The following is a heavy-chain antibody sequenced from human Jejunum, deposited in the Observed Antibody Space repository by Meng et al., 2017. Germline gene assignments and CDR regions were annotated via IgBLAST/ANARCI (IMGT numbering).Heavy chain of an antibody. CDR3: ARMPWKSSSGYYHFDY. CDR2: SFYSGGT. V-gene: IGHV4-31*03. D-gene: IGHD3-22*01. Sequence: SETLSLTCTVSGASISTNGYFWSWIRQHPGKGLEWIGHSFYSGGTYYNPSLNSRITVSVDTSKNQFSLKLNSVSAADTAVYYCARMPWKSSSGYYHFDYWGQGTLVTVSS. CDR1: GASISTNGYF. J-gene: IGHJ4*02.